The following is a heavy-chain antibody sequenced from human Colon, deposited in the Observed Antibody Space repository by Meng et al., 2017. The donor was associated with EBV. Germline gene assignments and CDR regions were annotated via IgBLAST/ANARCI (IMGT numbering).Heavy chain of an antibody. CDR1: GGSTSSSHW. V-gene: IGHV4-4*02. CDR2: VYHTGST. D-gene: IGHD2-21*01. J-gene: IGHJ4*02. Sequence: VQLPEPGHGPGKPSGTLSLTCAVSGGSTSSSHWWTWVRQPPGKGLEWIGEVYHTGSTKYNPSLKSRLTISVDKSKNQFSLNLTSVTAADTAVYYCARVWQSLTAFFDSWGQGTLVTVSS. CDR3: ARVWQSLTAFFDS.